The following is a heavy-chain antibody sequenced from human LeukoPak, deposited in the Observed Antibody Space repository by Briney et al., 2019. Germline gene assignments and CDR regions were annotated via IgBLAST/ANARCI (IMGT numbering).Heavy chain of an antibody. Sequence: SVKVSCKVSGGTLSSNAISWVRQAPGQGLEWMGRIIPVFGVANYAEKFQGRVTITADKSTSTAYMELSSLRSEDTAMYYCTRDRFDYGEHTHSDYWGQGTLVTVSS. D-gene: IGHD4-17*01. CDR2: IIPVFGVA. J-gene: IGHJ4*02. CDR1: GGTLSSNA. CDR3: TRDRFDYGEHTHSDY. V-gene: IGHV1-69*04.